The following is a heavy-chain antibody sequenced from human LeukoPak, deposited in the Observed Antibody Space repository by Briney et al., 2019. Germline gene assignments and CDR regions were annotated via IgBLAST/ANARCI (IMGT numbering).Heavy chain of an antibody. CDR2: ISGSGGST. J-gene: IGHJ4*02. CDR1: GFTFSSYA. V-gene: IGHV3-23*01. D-gene: IGHD1-7*01. CDR3: AKVGAENWNYYYFDY. Sequence: PGGSLRLSCAASGFTFSSYAMSWVRQAPGKGLEWVSAISGSGGSTYYADSVKGRFTISRDNSKNTLYLQMNSLRAEDTAVYYCAKVGAENWNYYYFDYWGQGTLVTVFS.